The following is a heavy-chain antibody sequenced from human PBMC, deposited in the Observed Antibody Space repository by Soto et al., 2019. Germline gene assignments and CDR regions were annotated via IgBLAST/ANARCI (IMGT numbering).Heavy chain of an antibody. CDR3: ARIEMTDDAFDI. V-gene: IGHV4-31*03. Sequence: LSLTCTVSGGSISSGGYYWSWIRQHPGKGLEWIGYIYYSGSTYYNPSLKSRVTISVDTSKNQFSLKLSSVTAADTAVYYCARIEMTDDAFDIWGQGTMATVSS. CDR1: GGSISSGGYY. J-gene: IGHJ3*02. CDR2: IYYSGST.